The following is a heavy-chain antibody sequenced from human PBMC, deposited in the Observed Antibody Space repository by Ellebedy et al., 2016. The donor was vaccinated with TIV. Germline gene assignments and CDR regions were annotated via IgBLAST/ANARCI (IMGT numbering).Heavy chain of an antibody. V-gene: IGHV3-30*18. J-gene: IGHJ5*01. CDR1: GVSLRSYG. CDR2: MSHDGSKK. CDR3: AKEGESYASGSSPRWFDS. D-gene: IGHD3-10*01. Sequence: GGSLRLXCAGAGVSLRSYGMNWVRQAPGKGLEWVAVMSHDGSKKYNEDSVKGRFTISRDNSKKTLYLQMSSLRVEDTAVYYCAKEGESYASGSSPRWFDSWGRGTLVTVSS.